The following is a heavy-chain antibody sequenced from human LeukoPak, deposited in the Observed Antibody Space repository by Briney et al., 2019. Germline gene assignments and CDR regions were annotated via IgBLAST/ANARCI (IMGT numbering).Heavy chain of an antibody. CDR1: GDSISSSRSY. CDR2: IYYSGST. CDR3: ASRTAKREWLRLSETAGAIGRRGRVKDPEYYFDY. Sequence: PSETLSLTCTVSGDSISSSRSYWSWIRQPPGKGLEWIGSIYYSGSTYYNPSLKSRVTISVDTSKNQFSLKLSSVTAADTAVYYCASRTAKREWLRLSETAGAIGRRGRVKDPEYYFDYWGQGTLVTVSS. V-gene: IGHV4-39*07. J-gene: IGHJ4*02. D-gene: IGHD5-12*01.